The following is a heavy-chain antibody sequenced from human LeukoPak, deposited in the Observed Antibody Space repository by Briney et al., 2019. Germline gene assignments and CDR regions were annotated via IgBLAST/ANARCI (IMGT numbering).Heavy chain of an antibody. J-gene: IGHJ4*02. CDR1: GYTFTRYF. CDR2: INPSGGST. D-gene: IGHD3-16*01. CDR3: AREGGGWLKSEHSFDY. Sequence: ASVTHSCKESGYTFTRYFIHSVRQAPGRGLEWMGTINPSGGSTGYAQKFQGRVTMTRDTTPSTVYMELSSLRSEDTAVYYCAREGGGWLKSEHSFDYWGQGTLVTDCS. V-gene: IGHV1-46*01.